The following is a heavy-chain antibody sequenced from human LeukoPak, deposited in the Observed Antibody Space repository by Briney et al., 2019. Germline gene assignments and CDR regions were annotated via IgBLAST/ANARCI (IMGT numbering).Heavy chain of an antibody. V-gene: IGHV1-2*02. CDR2: MNPNVGAT. CDR1: GYTFTRYY. D-gene: IGHD2-15*01. CDR3: ARGGTSYGYYYYYHMDV. J-gene: IGHJ6*03. Sequence: ASVRVSCKASGYTFTRYYIHWVRRAPGQGGEWRGGMNPNVGATNYAKNFQGRVTMTRDTSINTAYMELSRLRSDDTAVYYCARGGTSYGYYYYYHMDVWGKGTTVTVSS.